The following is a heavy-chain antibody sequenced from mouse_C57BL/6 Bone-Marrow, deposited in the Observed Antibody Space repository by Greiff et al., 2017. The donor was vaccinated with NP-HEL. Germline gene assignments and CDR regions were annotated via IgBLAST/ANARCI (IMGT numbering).Heavy chain of an antibody. CDR3: ARWRDGYYDFGY. CDR2: INPSSGYT. J-gene: IGHJ2*01. CDR1: GYTFTSYW. V-gene: IGHV1-7*01. D-gene: IGHD2-3*01. Sequence: QVQLKESGAELAKPGASVKLSCKASGYTFTSYWMHWVKQMPGQGLEWIGYINPSSGYTKYNQKFKDKATLTADKSSSTAYMQLSSLTYEDSAVYYCARWRDGYYDFGYWGPGTTLTVSS.